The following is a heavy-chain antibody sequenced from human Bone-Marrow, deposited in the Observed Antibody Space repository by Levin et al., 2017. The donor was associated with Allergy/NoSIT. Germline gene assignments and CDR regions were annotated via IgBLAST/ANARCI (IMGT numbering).Heavy chain of an antibody. V-gene: IGHV7-4-1*02. J-gene: IGHJ4*02. D-gene: IGHD1-26*01. CDR3: ARDLALEWELSDY. CDR2: INTNTGNP. Sequence: GESLKISCKASGYTFTSYAMNWVRQAPGQGLEWMGWINTNTGNPTYAQGFTGRFVFSLDTSVSTAYLQISSLKAEDTAVYYCARDLALEWELSDYWGQGTLVTVSS. CDR1: GYTFTSYA.